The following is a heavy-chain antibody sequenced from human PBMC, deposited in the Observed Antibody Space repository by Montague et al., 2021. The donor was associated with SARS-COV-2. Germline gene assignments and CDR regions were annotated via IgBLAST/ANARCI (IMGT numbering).Heavy chain of an antibody. CDR2: IFHSGIT. CDR1: GGSISSYY. V-gene: IGHV4-59*13. CDR3: ARTEYNWNDWFDP. Sequence: SETLSLTCSVSGGSISSYYWSWIRQSPGKGLEWIGYIFHSGITDYKPSLKSRVTISVDMSKNQFSLQLNSVTAADSAVYYCARTEYNWNDWFDPWGQGTLVTVSS. D-gene: IGHD1-20*01. J-gene: IGHJ5*02.